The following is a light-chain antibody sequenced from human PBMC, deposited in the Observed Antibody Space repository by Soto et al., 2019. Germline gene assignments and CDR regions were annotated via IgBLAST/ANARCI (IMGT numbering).Light chain of an antibody. V-gene: IGKV3-15*01. Sequence: EIVMTQSPATLSVSPGERATLSCRASQSVSSNLAWYQQKPGQAPRLLIYGASTRATAMPARFSGSGSGTEFTLTISSLQSEDFAVYYCQQYNDWPRTFGQGTKLEIK. CDR3: QQYNDWPRT. J-gene: IGKJ2*01. CDR1: QSVSSN. CDR2: GAS.